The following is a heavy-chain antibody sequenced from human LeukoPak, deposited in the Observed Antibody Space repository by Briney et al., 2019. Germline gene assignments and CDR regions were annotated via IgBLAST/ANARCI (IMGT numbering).Heavy chain of an antibody. V-gene: IGHV4-59*01. CDR1: GGSISSYY. J-gene: IGHJ5*02. CDR3: ARGTAPYWFDP. CDR2: LYFTGNT. Sequence: SETLSLTCTVSGGSISSYYWSWIRQPPGKGLEWIGYLYFTGNTKYNPSLKSRVTISVDTSKNQFSLKLTSVSAADTAVYYCARGTAPYWFDPWGQGTLVTVSS. D-gene: IGHD2-21*02.